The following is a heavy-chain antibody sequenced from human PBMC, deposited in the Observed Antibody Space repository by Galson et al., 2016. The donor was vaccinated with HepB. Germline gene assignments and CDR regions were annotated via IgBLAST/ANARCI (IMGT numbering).Heavy chain of an antibody. J-gene: IGHJ6*02. V-gene: IGHV3-30*18. Sequence: SLRLSCAASGFSFSNYGMHWVRQAPGKELEWVAGVSYGGSKNYYVDSMKGRFTISRDNSKNTLYLQMNSLRPEDTAIYYCAKDYCSDTCHLGRWNVWGQGTPVTVSS. CDR3: AKDYCSDTCHLGRWNV. D-gene: IGHD2-15*01. CDR1: GFSFSNYG. CDR2: VSYGGSKN.